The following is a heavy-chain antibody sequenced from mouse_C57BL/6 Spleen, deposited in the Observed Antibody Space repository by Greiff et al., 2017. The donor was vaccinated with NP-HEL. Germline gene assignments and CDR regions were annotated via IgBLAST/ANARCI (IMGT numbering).Heavy chain of an antibody. CDR3: ARQGGSSSAWFAY. D-gene: IGHD1-1*01. CDR1: GFTFSSYG. V-gene: IGHV5-6*01. CDR2: ISSGGSYT. J-gene: IGHJ3*01. Sequence: EVMLVESGGDLVKPGGSLKLSCAASGFTFSSYGMSWVRQTPDKRLEWVATISSGGSYTYYPDSVKGRFTISRDNAKNTLYLQMSSLKSEDTAMYYCARQGGSSSAWFAYWGQGTLVTVSA.